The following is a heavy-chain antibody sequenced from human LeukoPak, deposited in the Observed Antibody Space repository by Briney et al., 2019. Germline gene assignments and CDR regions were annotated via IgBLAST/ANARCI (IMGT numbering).Heavy chain of an antibody. D-gene: IGHD4/OR15-4a*01. CDR1: GFTFSSYA. Sequence: GGSLRLSCAASGFTFSSYAMSWVRQAPGKGLEWVSFIYSDNTHYSDSVKGRFTISRDNSKNTLYLQMNSLRAEDTAVYYCARRGGAYSHPYDYWGQGTLVTVSS. V-gene: IGHV3-53*01. CDR2: IYSDNT. J-gene: IGHJ4*02. CDR3: ARRGGAYSHPYDY.